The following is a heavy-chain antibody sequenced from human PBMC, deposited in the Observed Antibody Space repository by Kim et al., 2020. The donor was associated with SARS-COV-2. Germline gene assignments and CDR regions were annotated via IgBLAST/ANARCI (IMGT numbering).Heavy chain of an antibody. V-gene: IGHV3-33*01. J-gene: IGHJ4*02. D-gene: IGHD3-22*01. CDR3: ARDRHGYYDSSGYSEEALEY. Sequence: GGSLRLSCAASGFTFSSYGMHWVRQAPGKGLEWVAVIWYDGSNKYYADSVKGRFTISRDNSKNTLYLQMNSLRAEDTAVYYCARDRHGYYDSSGYSEEALEYWGPGALRTVSS. CDR2: IWYDGSNK. CDR1: GFTFSSYG.